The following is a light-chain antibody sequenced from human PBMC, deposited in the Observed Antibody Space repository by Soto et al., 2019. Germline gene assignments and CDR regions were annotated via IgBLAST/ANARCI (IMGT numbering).Light chain of an antibody. CDR3: QQYYSSPFT. J-gene: IGKJ3*01. CDR1: QSVFSSSNSKNY. Sequence: DIVMTQSPDSLGVSMGERATINCKSSQSVFSSSNSKNYLAWYQHKPGQPPRLLLYWASTRESGVPDRFSGSGSGTDFTLTISSLQGDDVAIYYCQQYYSSPFTFGPGTKVD. V-gene: IGKV4-1*01. CDR2: WAS.